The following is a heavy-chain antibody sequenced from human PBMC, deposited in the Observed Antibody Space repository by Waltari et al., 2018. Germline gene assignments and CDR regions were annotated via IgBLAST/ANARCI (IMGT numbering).Heavy chain of an antibody. J-gene: IGHJ4*02. V-gene: IGHV3-30*18. Sequence: QVQLVESGGGVVQPGKSVRLSCAASGFNFKTYGMHWVRQAPGKGLVWVAVIAYDGRNKFYVDSVKGRFSISRDDSKTTVYLQMNDRRPEDTATYYCAKDGRAWFGSGISQFESWGQGTLVTVSS. D-gene: IGHD3-10*01. CDR1: GFNFKTYG. CDR3: AKDGRAWFGSGISQFES. CDR2: IAYDGRNK.